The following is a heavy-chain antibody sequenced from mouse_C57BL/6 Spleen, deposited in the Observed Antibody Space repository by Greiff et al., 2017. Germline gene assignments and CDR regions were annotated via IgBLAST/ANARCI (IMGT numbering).Heavy chain of an antibody. V-gene: IGHV5-6*01. D-gene: IGHD1-1*01. CDR3: AIYYGSSYGYFDV. CDR2: ISSGGSYT. J-gene: IGHJ1*03. CDR1: GFTFSSYG. Sequence: EVQVVESGGDLVKPGGSLKLSCAASGFTFSSYGMSWVRQTPDKRLEWVATISSGGSYTYYPDSVKGRFTISRDNAKNTLYLQMSSLKSEDTAMYYCAIYYGSSYGYFDVWGTGTTVTVSS.